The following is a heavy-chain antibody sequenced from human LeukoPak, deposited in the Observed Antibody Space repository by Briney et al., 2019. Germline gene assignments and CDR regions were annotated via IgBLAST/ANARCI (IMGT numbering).Heavy chain of an antibody. CDR1: GFTFSSYG. Sequence: PGGSLRLSCAASGFTFSSYGMHWVRQAPGKGLEWVAFIRYDGSNKYYADSVKGRFTISRDNSKNTLYLQMSSLRAEDTAVYYCAISVAVAGPPVDYWGQGTLVTVSS. V-gene: IGHV3-30*02. CDR2: IRYDGSNK. D-gene: IGHD6-19*01. J-gene: IGHJ4*02. CDR3: AISVAVAGPPVDY.